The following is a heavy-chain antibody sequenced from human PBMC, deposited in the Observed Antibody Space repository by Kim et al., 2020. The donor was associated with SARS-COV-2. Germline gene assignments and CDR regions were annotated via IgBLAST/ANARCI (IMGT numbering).Heavy chain of an antibody. J-gene: IGHJ4*02. CDR2: T. CDR3: AKTKLGIAVT. V-gene: IGHV1-18*01. Sequence: TNYAQKLQGRVTMTTDTSTSTAYMELRSLRSDDTAVYYCAKTKLGIAVTWGQGTLVTVSS. D-gene: IGHD6-19*01.